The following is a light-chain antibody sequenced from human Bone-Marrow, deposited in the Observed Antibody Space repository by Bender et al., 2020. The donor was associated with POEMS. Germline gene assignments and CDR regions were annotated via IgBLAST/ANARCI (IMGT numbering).Light chain of an antibody. Sequence: SYELTQPPSVSVSPGQTASITCSGDNLGEKYVSWYQQKAGQSPVLIIYEDKKRPSGIPERCSGSNSGNTATLTISGTQAMDEADYFCQAWDSRTAHVFGRGTNFNVL. CDR1: NLGEKY. J-gene: IGLJ1*01. CDR2: EDK. V-gene: IGLV3-1*01. CDR3: QAWDSRTAHV.